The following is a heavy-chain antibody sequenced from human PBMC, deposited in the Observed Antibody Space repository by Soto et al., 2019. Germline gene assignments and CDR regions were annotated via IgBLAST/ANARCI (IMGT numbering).Heavy chain of an antibody. CDR3: ARAGQDYYDSSRAFDI. Sequence: PSETLSLTCTVSGGSISSGGYYWSWIRQHPGKGLEWIGYIYYSGSTYYNPSLKSRVTISVDTSKNQFSLKLSSVTAADTAVYYCARAGQDYYDSSRAFDIWGQGTMVTVSS. CDR2: IYYSGST. V-gene: IGHV4-31*03. D-gene: IGHD3-22*01. J-gene: IGHJ3*02. CDR1: GGSISSGGYY.